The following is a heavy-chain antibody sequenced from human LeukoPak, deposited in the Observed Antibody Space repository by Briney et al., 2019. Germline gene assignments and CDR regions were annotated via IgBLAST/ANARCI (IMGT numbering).Heavy chain of an antibody. CDR3: ARDRYCTNGVCYTADY. V-gene: IGHV1-18*01. CDR1: GYTFTSYG. Sequence: ASVKVSCKASGYTFTSYGISWVRQAPGQGLEWMGWISAYNGNTNYAQKLQGRVTMTTDTSTSTAYMELRSLGSDDPAVYYCARDRYCTNGVCYTADYWGQGTLVTVSS. D-gene: IGHD2-8*01. CDR2: ISAYNGNT. J-gene: IGHJ4*02.